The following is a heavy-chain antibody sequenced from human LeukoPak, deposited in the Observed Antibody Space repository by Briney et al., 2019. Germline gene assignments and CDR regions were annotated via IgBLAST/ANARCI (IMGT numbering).Heavy chain of an antibody. CDR3: AKVPGVVVITTYVDY. D-gene: IGHD3-22*01. CDR2: ISDRGDNT. J-gene: IGHJ4*02. CDR1: GFAFSACG. Sequence: GGSLRLSCAASGFAFSACGMTWVRQAPGKGLEWVSHISDRGDNTYYADPVQGRFTISRDNSNNTVYLQMDSLRAEDTAVYYCAKVPGVVVITTYVDYWGQGTLVTVSS. V-gene: IGHV3-23*01.